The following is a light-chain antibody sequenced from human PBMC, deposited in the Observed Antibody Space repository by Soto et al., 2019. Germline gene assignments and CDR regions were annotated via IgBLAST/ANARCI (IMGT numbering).Light chain of an antibody. Sequence: EIVLTQSPATLSLSPGERATLSCSASQRVSSYLAWYQQKPGQAPRLLISDASNRATGIPARFSGSGSGTDFTLTISSLEPEDFAVYYCQQRSNWPITFGQGTRLEIK. J-gene: IGKJ5*01. V-gene: IGKV3-11*01. CDR3: QQRSNWPIT. CDR1: QRVSSY. CDR2: DAS.